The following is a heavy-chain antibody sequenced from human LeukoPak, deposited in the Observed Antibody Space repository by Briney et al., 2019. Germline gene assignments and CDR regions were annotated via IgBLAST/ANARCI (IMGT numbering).Heavy chain of an antibody. V-gene: IGHV4-39*07. CDR2: IYYSGTT. Sequence: SETLSLTCTVSGGSISSTTYYWGWIRQPPGKGLEWIGTIYYSGTTYYNPSLKSRVTISVDTSKNQFSLKLSSVTAADTAVYYCARDLTAVATVAFDYWGQGTLVTVSS. CDR1: GGSISSTTYY. CDR3: ARDLTAVATVAFDY. J-gene: IGHJ4*02. D-gene: IGHD4-23*01.